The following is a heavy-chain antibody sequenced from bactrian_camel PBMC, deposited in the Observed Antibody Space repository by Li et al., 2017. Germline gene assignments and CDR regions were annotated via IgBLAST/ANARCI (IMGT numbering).Heavy chain of an antibody. CDR1: SNEYRTYC. CDR3: AADGPRTVAAVTSLNAQVYNY. D-gene: IGHD6*01. V-gene: IGHV3S53*01. CDR2: IDLEGNT. Sequence: HVQLVESGGGLVQPGGSLNLSCTASSNEYRTYCMAWFRQVPGKDREGVATIDLEGNTKYADFVKGRFFISRDYTKTNLFLQMNSLKSEDSAMYYCAADGPRTVAAVTSLNAQVYNYWGQGTQVTVS. J-gene: IGHJ4*01.